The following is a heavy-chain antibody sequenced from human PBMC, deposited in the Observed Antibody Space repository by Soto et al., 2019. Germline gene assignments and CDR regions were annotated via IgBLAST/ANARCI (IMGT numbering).Heavy chain of an antibody. CDR2: IKSKTDGGTD. D-gene: IGHD1-7*01. V-gene: IGHV3-15*01. CDR1: GFTFSNAW. CDR3: TTSGAGGTTAYYDYYYMDV. Sequence: GGSLRLSCAASGFTFSNAWMSWVRQAPGKGLEWVGRIKSKTDGGTDDYAAPVKSRVTISNDDSKNTLYLQMNSMKTQNPAVYYCTTSGAGGTTAYYDYYYMDVWGKGTTVTVSS. J-gene: IGHJ6*03.